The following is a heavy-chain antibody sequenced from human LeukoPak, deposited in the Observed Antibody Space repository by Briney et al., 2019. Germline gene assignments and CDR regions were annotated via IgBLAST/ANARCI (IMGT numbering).Heavy chain of an antibody. D-gene: IGHD6-13*01. CDR1: GYTFTGYY. J-gene: IGHJ4*02. CDR3: ARVRGQQLGYFDY. Sequence: ASVKVSCKASGYTFTGYYMHWVRQAPGQGLEWMGWMNPNSGNTGYAQKFQGRVTMTRNTSISTAYMELSSLRSEDTAVYYCARVRGQQLGYFDYWGQGTLVTVSS. V-gene: IGHV1-8*02. CDR2: MNPNSGNT.